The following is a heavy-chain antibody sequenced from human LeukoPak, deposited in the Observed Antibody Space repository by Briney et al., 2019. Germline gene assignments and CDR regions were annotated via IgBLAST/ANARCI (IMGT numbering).Heavy chain of an antibody. Sequence: GGSLRLSCAASGFTFSNAWMSWVRQAPGKGLEWVGRIKSKIDGGTTDYAAPVKGRFTISRDDPKNTLYLQMSSLKTEDTAVYYCTTPTIWGQGTLVTVSS. V-gene: IGHV3-15*01. J-gene: IGHJ4*02. CDR3: TTPTI. CDR1: GFTFSNAW. D-gene: IGHD4/OR15-4a*01. CDR2: IKSKIDGGTT.